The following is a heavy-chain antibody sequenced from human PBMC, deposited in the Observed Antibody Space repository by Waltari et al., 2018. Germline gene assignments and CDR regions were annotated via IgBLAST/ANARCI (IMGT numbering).Heavy chain of an antibody. CDR2: IYYSGST. CDR1: GGSISSSSYY. J-gene: IGHJ4*02. Sequence: QLQLQESGPGLVKPSETLSLTCTVSGGSISSSSYYWGWIRPPPGKGLEWIGSIYYSGSTYYNPSLKRRVTISVDTSKNQFSLKLSSVTAADTAVYYWARHEGGYYDSSGYYYCWGQGTLVTVSS. CDR3: ARHEGGYYDSSGYYYC. D-gene: IGHD3-22*01. V-gene: IGHV4-39*01.